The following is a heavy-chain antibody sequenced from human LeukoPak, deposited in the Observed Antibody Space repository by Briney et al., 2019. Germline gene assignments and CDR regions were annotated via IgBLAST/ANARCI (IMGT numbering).Heavy chain of an antibody. D-gene: IGHD3-10*01. CDR2: INPNTGGT. Sequence: ASVKVSCKASGYTSTGYYLHWVRQAPGQGLEWMGRINPNTGGTNHAQKFQGRVTMTRDTSISTAYMELSGLTSGDTAVYYCAREPMVRDFNWFDPWGQGILVTVSS. V-gene: IGHV1-2*06. CDR1: GYTSTGYY. J-gene: IGHJ5*02. CDR3: AREPMVRDFNWFDP.